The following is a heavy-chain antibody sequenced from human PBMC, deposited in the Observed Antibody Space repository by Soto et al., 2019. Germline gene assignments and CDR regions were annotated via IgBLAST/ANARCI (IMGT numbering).Heavy chain of an antibody. CDR2: ISGSGGST. J-gene: IGHJ4*02. D-gene: IGHD3-10*01. V-gene: IGHV3-23*01. Sequence: EVQLLESGGCLVQPGGSLRLSCAASGLTFSSYAISRVRQALGKGLERVLDISGSGGSTYYADSVKGRFTISRDISKNTLYLQMNSLRAEDTAVYYCAKGGNTMVGGVIGYWGQGTLVTVAS. CDR3: AKGGNTMVGGVIGY. CDR1: GLTFSSYA.